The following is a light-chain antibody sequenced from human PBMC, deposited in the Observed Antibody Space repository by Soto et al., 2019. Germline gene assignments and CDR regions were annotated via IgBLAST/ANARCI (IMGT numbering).Light chain of an antibody. CDR3: TSWTTSTTMI. Sequence: QSALTQPASVSGSPGQAITISCTGTSTDIGSYNFVSWYQQHPRKAPKLMLYDVNIRPSGVSNRFSGSKSGNTASLTISGLQAEDEADYDCTSWTTSTTMIFGGGTKVTVL. CDR2: DVN. J-gene: IGLJ2*01. V-gene: IGLV2-14*03. CDR1: STDIGSYNF.